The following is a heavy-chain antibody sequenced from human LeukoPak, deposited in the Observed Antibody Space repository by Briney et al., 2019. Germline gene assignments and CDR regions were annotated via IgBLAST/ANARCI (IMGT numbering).Heavy chain of an antibody. CDR3: ARDSAHQDWYQLPEVLGQEYYFDY. Sequence: PSETLSLTCTVSGGSISSSSYYWGWIRQPPGKGLEWIGSIYYSGSTNYNPSLKSRVTMSVDTSKNQFSLKLSSVTAADTAVYYCARDSAHQDWYQLPEVLGQEYYFDYWGQGTLVTVSS. CDR1: GGSISSSSYY. CDR2: IYYSGST. V-gene: IGHV4-39*07. J-gene: IGHJ4*02. D-gene: IGHD2-2*01.